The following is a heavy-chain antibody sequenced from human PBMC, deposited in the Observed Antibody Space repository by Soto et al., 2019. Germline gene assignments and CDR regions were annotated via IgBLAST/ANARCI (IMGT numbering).Heavy chain of an antibody. CDR3: ASGSARQQLETYYYYYGMDV. CDR2: IIPIFGTA. CDR1: GGTFSSYA. Sequence: GASVKVSCKASGGTFSSYAISWVRQAPGQGLEWMGGIIPIFGTANYAQKFQGRVTITADKSTSTAYMELSSLRSEDTAVYYCASGSARQQLETYYYYYGMDVWGQGTTVTVSS. V-gene: IGHV1-69*06. D-gene: IGHD6-13*01. J-gene: IGHJ6*02.